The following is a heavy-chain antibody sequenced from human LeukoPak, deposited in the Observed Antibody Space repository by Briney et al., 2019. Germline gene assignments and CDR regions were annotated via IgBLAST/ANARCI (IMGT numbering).Heavy chain of an antibody. CDR1: GYTFTHYY. CDR3: ARDPGGNYFGPGTHFAY. D-gene: IGHD3-10*01. V-gene: IGHV1-46*01. CDR2: IDGETGNT. J-gene: IGHJ4*02. Sequence: ASVKVSCKASGYTFTHYYMHWVRQARGQGLEWMGRIDGETGNTRYAQNFQGRVSMTRDTSTSTVYMELSSLRFEDAAVYYCARDPGGNYFGPGTHFAYCGQGALVTVSS.